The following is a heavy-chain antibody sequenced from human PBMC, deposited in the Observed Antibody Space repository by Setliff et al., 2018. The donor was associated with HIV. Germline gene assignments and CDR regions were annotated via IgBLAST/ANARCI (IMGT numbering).Heavy chain of an antibody. CDR2: VYYSGST. J-gene: IGHJ6*03. V-gene: IGHV4-39*01. CDR1: GGSISSSGPGYY. Sequence: SETLSLTCTVSGGSISSSGPGYYWGWVRQPPGGGLEWIGSVYYSGSTYYNPSLRSRVTISVDTSKNQVSLRLTSMTAADTAVYYCARTQPDTIFGVVTFDYYYYYMDVWGKGTTVTVSS. CDR3: ARTQPDTIFGVVTFDYYYYYMDV. D-gene: IGHD3-3*01.